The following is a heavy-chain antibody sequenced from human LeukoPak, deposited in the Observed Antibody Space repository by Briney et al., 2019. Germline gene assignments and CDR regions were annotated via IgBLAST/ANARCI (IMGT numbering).Heavy chain of an antibody. Sequence: GGSLRLSCAASGFTFSSYEMNWVRQAPGKGLEWVSYISSSGSTIYYADSVKGRFTISRDNAKNSLYLQMNSLRSEDTAVYYCARTYPNEPFDIWGQGTMVTVSS. V-gene: IGHV3-48*03. CDR3: ARTYPNEPFDI. J-gene: IGHJ3*02. CDR2: ISSSGSTI. D-gene: IGHD1-1*01. CDR1: GFTFSSYE.